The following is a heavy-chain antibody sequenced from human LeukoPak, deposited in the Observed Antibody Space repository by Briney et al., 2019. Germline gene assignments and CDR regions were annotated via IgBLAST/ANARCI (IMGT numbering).Heavy chain of an antibody. CDR2: INHSGST. D-gene: IGHD2-15*01. Sequence: SETLSLTCAVYGGSFSGYYWSWIRQPPGKGLEWIGEINHSGSTNYNPSLKSRVTMSVDTSKNQFSLKLSSVTAADTAVYYCARGIDIFDYWGQGTLVTASS. CDR3: ARGIDIFDY. J-gene: IGHJ4*02. V-gene: IGHV4-34*01. CDR1: GGSFSGYY.